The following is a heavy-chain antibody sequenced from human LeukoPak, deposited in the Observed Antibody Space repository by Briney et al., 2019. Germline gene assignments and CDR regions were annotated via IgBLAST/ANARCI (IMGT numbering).Heavy chain of an antibody. J-gene: IGHJ4*02. CDR1: GGSISSSSYY. D-gene: IGHD5-18*01. V-gene: IGHV4-39*07. CDR3: AREIYSYADDY. CDR2: IYYSGST. Sequence: QPSETLSLTCTVSGGSISSSSYYWGWIRQPPGKGLEWIGSIYYSGSTYYNPSLKSRVTISVDTSKNQFSLKLSSVTAADTAVYYCAREIYSYADDYWGQGTLVTVSS.